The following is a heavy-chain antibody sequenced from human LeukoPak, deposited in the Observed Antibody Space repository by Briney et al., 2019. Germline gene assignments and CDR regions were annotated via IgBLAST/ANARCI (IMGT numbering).Heavy chain of an antibody. D-gene: IGHD3-22*01. CDR1: GFTVSSNY. J-gene: IGHJ4*02. Sequence: GRSLRLSCAASGFTVSSNYMSWVRQAPGKGLEWVSVIYSGGNTFYAASVKGRFTVSRDNSKNTLYLQMTSLRAEDTAVYYCARADYYDSSGYNDYWGQGTLVTVSS. CDR3: ARADYYDSSGYNDY. CDR2: IYSGGNT. V-gene: IGHV3-53*01.